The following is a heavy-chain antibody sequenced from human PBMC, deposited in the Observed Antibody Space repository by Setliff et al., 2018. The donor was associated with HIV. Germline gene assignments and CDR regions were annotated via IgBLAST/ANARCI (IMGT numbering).Heavy chain of an antibody. V-gene: IGHV4-59*01. J-gene: IGHJ3*02. Sequence: ETLSLTCTVSGGSISSYYWSWIRQPPGKGLEWIGYIYYSGSTNYNPSLKSRVTISVDTSKNQFSLKLGSVTAADTAVYYCARNPCSGGSCPDAFDIWGQGTMVTVSS. D-gene: IGHD2-15*01. CDR2: IYYSGST. CDR3: ARNPCSGGSCPDAFDI. CDR1: GGSISSYY.